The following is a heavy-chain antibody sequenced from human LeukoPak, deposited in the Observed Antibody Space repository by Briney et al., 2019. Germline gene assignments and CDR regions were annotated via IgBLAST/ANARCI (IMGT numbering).Heavy chain of an antibody. Sequence: SETLSLTCTVSGASISSGGYYWSWIRQHPGKGLEWIGYIYYGGSTYYNPSLKSRITISVDTSKNQFSLQLNAVTAADTALYFCASVKLGYYYDTNGYFDSWGQGIPVTVSS. V-gene: IGHV4-31*03. CDR2: IYYGGST. J-gene: IGHJ4*02. CDR1: GASISSGGYY. D-gene: IGHD3-22*01. CDR3: ASVKLGYYYDTNGYFDS.